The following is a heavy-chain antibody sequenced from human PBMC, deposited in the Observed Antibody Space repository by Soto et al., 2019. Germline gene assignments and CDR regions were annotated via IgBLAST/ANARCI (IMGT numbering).Heavy chain of an antibody. J-gene: IGHJ6*02. CDR3: VESLHYYGMDV. Sequence: ASVKVSCKVSGYTLTELSMHWVRRAPGKGLEWMGGFDPEDGETIYAQKFQGRVTMTEDTSTDTAYMELSSLRSEDTAVYYCVESLHYYGMDVWGQGTTVTVSS. V-gene: IGHV1-24*01. D-gene: IGHD2-15*01. CDR2: FDPEDGET. CDR1: GYTLTELS.